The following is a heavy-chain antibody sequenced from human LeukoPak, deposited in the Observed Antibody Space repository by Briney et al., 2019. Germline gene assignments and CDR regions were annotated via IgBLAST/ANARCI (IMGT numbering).Heavy chain of an antibody. J-gene: IGHJ4*02. CDR1: GYTFTSYD. D-gene: IGHD3-9*01. V-gene: IGHV1-8*01. Sequence: ASVKVSCKASGYTFTSYDINWVRQATGQGLEWMGWMNPNSGNTGYAQKFQGRVTMTRNTSMSTAYMELSSLRSEDTAVYYCARGDARYFDWLSLYWGQGTLVTVSS. CDR2: MNPNSGNT. CDR3: ARGDARYFDWLSLY.